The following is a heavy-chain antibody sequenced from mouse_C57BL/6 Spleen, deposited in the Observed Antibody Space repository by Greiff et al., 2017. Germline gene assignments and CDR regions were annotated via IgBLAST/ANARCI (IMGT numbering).Heavy chain of an antibody. CDR1: GYTFIAYW. CDR3: AKSEAYYSNHVGLDY. CDR2: IDPSDGST. Sequence: QVQLQQPGAELVMPGASVKLSCKASGYTFIAYWMHWVKQRPGQGLEWIGEIDPSDGSTNYNRKFKGKSTLTVDKSSNTACMQLNSLTSEDSAVYCCAKSEAYYSNHVGLDYWGQGTTVTVSS. J-gene: IGHJ4*01. D-gene: IGHD2-5*01. V-gene: IGHV1-69*01.